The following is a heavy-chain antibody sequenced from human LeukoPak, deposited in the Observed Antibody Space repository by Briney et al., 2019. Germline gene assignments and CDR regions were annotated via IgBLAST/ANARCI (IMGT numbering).Heavy chain of an antibody. CDR1: GFTFSDYY. D-gene: IGHD3-3*01. J-gene: IGHJ4*02. CDR2: ISSSGSTI. V-gene: IGHV3-11*04. CDR3: ARVTWDFWSGYYGIFDY. Sequence: PGGSLRLSCAASGFTFSDYYMSWIRQAPGKGLEWVSYISSSGSTIYYADSVKGRFTISRDNAKNSLYLQMNSLRAEDTAVYYCARVTWDFWSGYYGIFDYWGQGTLVTVSS.